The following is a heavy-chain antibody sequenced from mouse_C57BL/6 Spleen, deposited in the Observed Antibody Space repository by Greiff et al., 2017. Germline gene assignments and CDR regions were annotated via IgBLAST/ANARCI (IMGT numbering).Heavy chain of an antibody. CDR3: ASVYYYCSSYRAMDY. CDR1: GYTFTDYY. D-gene: IGHD1-1*01. CDR2: INPYNGGT. J-gene: IGHJ4*01. Sequence: VQLKESGPVLVKPGALVKMSCKASGYTFTDYYMNWVKQSHGKSLEWIGVINPYNGGTSYNQKFKGKATLTVDKSSSTAYMELNSLTSEDSAVYYCASVYYYCSSYRAMDYWGQGTSVTVSS. V-gene: IGHV1-19*01.